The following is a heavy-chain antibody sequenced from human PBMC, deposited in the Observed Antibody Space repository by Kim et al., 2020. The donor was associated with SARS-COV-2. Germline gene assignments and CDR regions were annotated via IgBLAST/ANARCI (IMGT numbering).Heavy chain of an antibody. CDR2: IYKSGTT. V-gene: IGHV4-4*08. Sequence: SETLSLTCTVSGASISSDYWRWIRQPPGKGLEWMGYIYKSGTTNYNPSLKSRVIISSDTSTNQSSLNLRSVTAADTAVYYCARSYRGTSFAAFDISGPG. D-gene: IGHD1-26*01. J-gene: IGHJ3*02. CDR3: ARSYRGTSFAAFDI. CDR1: GASISSDY.